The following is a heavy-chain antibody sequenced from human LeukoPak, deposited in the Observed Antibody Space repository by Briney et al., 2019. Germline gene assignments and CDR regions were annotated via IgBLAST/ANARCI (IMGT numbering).Heavy chain of an antibody. J-gene: IGHJ5*02. Sequence: SETLSLTCAVSGGSISSGGYSWSWIRQPPGKGLEWIGYIYHSGSTYYNPSLKSRVTISVDRSKNQFSLKLSSVTAADTAVYYCARGGITIFGVVIMGFWFDPWGQGTLVTVSS. CDR3: ARGGITIFGVVIMGFWFDP. CDR2: IYHSGST. D-gene: IGHD3-3*01. V-gene: IGHV4-30-2*01. CDR1: GGSISSGGYS.